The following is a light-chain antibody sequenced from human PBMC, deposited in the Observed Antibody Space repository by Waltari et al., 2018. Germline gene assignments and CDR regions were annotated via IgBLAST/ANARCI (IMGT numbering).Light chain of an antibody. CDR1: SSDVGSSNR. CDR3: CSHTSSNTLI. J-gene: IGLJ2*01. V-gene: IGLV2-18*02. CDR2: EVS. Sequence: QSGLTQPPSVSGSPGQSVTISCTGTSSDVGSSNRVSWYQQSPGTAPRLMIYEVSSRPSGIPDRFSGSKSGNTASLTISGLQAEDEGDYYCCSHTSSNTLIFGGGTKVSVL.